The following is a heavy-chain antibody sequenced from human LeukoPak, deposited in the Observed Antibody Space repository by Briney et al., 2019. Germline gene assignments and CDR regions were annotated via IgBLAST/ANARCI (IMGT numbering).Heavy chain of an antibody. Sequence: PGGSLRLSCAASGFTFSSNYMSWVRQAPGRGVEWVSVIYSGGSTYYSESVKGRCTIYVDNYKKKTLLQIKSLRAGDAAVYYCARGTVTMVDYWGQGTLVTVSS. J-gene: IGHJ4*02. CDR1: GFTFSSNY. CDR3: ARGTVTMVDY. V-gene: IGHV3-66*01. CDR2: IYSGGST. D-gene: IGHD3-10*01.